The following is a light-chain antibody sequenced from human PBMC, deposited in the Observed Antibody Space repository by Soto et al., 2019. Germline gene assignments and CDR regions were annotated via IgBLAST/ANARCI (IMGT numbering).Light chain of an antibody. CDR2: GAS. CDR1: QSVSSSY. V-gene: IGKV3-20*01. Sequence: EIVLTQSPGTLSLSPGDRATLSCXASQSVSSSYLAWYQQKPGQAPRLLSYGASSRATGIPDRFSGSGSGTDFTLTISRLEPEDFAVYYCQQYGSSPPRTFGQGTRLEIK. CDR3: QQYGSSPPRT. J-gene: IGKJ5*01.